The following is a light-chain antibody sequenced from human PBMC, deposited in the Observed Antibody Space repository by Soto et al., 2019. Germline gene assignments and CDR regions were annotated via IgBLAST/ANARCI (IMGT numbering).Light chain of an antibody. Sequence: VMTQSPPSLTVTPGEPASISCSSSQRLLHSNGTIYLDWYLQKPGQSPQLLIYLGFNRASGVPDRVRCSAAGTEFTRIISRVEAEDAGVYYCMQALQSPYTGGQGTKLEIK. CDR1: QRLLHSNGTIY. J-gene: IGKJ2*01. V-gene: IGKV2-28*01. CDR3: MQALQSPYT. CDR2: LGF.